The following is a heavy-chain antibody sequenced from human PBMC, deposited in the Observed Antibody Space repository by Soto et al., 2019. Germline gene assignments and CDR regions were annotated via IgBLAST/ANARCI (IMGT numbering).Heavy chain of an antibody. Sequence: GGSLRLSCSASGFTFSSYDMHWVRQGPGKGLEWVSAIGTAGDTSYAGSVKGRFTISRENAKNPLYLQMNSLRAGDTAIYFCARAIGPTLFDYWGQGTLVTVSS. J-gene: IGHJ4*02. CDR1: GFTFSSYD. V-gene: IGHV3-13*04. CDR3: ARAIGPTLFDY. CDR2: IGTAGDT. D-gene: IGHD3-22*01.